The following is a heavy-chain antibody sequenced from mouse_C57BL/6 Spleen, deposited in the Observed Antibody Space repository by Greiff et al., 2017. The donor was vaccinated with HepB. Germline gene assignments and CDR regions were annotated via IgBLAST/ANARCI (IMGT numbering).Heavy chain of an antibody. J-gene: IGHJ3*01. V-gene: IGHV3-6*01. Sequence: ESGPGLVKPSQSLSLTCSVTGYSITSGYYWNWIRQFPGNKLEWMGYISYDGSNNYNPSLKNRISITRDTSKNQFFLKLNSVTTEDTATYYCARVYDYDWFAYWGQGTLVTVSA. D-gene: IGHD2-4*01. CDR3: ARVYDYDWFAY. CDR2: ISYDGSN. CDR1: GYSITSGYY.